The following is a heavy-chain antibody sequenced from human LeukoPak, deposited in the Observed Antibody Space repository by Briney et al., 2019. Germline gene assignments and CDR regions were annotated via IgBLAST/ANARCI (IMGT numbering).Heavy chain of an antibody. Sequence: SETLSLTCTVSGASISSYSPYWGWIRQPPGKGLEWIGNMYYSGNNYSNPSLKSRVTISIDTSKNQFYLKLTSVTAADTAVYYCASISAVFGAVRWFDPWGQGTLVTVSS. CDR3: ASISAVFGAVRWFDP. V-gene: IGHV4-39*07. CDR1: GASISSYSPY. CDR2: MYYSGNN. D-gene: IGHD3-3*01. J-gene: IGHJ5*02.